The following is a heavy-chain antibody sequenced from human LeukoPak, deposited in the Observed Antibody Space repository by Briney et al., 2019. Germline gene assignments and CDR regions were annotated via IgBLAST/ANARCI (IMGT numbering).Heavy chain of an antibody. D-gene: IGHD3-22*01. CDR2: ITSTSDTI. J-gene: IGHJ4*02. CDR3: ARSSGYPFFDY. V-gene: IGHV3-48*01. CDR1: GFTFSDYS. Sequence: GGSLRLSCEASGFTFSDYSMNWVRQAPGEGLEWLSYITSTSDTIYYADSVKGRFTSSRDNAKNSVYLQMNSLRAKDTAVYYCARSSGYPFFDYWGQGTLVTVSS.